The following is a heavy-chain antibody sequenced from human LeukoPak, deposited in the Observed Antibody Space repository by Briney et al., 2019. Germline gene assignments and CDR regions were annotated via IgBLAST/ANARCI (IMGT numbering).Heavy chain of an antibody. V-gene: IGHV3-66*02. CDR2: IYSGGST. CDR1: GFTVSTNY. CDR3: ARAKRAMAVAGMDY. Sequence: GGPLRLSCAASGFTVSTNYMTWVRQAPGKGLEWVSVIYSGGSTYYADSMKGRFTISRDNSKNTLYLQMNSLRAEDTAVYYCARAKRAMAVAGMDYWSQGTLVTVSS. J-gene: IGHJ4*02. D-gene: IGHD6-19*01.